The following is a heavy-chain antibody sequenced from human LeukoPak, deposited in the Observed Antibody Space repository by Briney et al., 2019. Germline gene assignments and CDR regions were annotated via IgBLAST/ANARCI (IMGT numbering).Heavy chain of an antibody. CDR2: FYYAGTI. D-gene: IGHD1-26*01. J-gene: IGHJ4*02. Sequence: PGGSLRLSCAASGSTVVSNHLTWVRQAPGKGLEWVSIFYYAGTIYYADSVKGRFTVSRDNYKNTLYLQMHSLRLEDTAVYDCGRGCCGCYHVCYDWGQGTLVTVSS. CDR3: GRGCCGCYHVCYD. CDR1: GSTVVSNH. V-gene: IGHV3-66*02.